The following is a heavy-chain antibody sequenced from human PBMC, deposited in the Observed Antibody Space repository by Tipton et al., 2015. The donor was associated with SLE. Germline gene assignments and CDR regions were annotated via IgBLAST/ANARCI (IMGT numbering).Heavy chain of an antibody. D-gene: IGHD6-13*01. V-gene: IGHV1-18*04. CDR1: GYTFNRYY. CDR3: ARDPLRMAAAGTHFDY. CDR2: ISAYNGNR. Sequence: QLVQSGAEVKKPGASVKVSCKASGYTFNRYYIHWVRQAPGQGLEWMGWISAYNGNRDYAQKLQGRVTMTTDTSTSTAYMELRSLRSDDTAVYYCARDPLRMAAAGTHFDYWGQGTLVTVSS. J-gene: IGHJ4*02.